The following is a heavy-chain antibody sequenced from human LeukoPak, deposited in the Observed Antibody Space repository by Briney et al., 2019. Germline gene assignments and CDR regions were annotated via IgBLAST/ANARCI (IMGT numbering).Heavy chain of an antibody. CDR3: ARDQVGIAARNYFDY. D-gene: IGHD6-6*01. Sequence: PGGSLRLSCAASGFTFSSYAMHWVRQAPGKGLEWVAVISYDGSNKYYADSVKGRFTISRDNSKNTLYLQMNSLRAEETAVYYCARDQVGIAARNYFDYWGQGTLVTVSS. V-gene: IGHV3-30-3*01. J-gene: IGHJ4*02. CDR1: GFTFSSYA. CDR2: ISYDGSNK.